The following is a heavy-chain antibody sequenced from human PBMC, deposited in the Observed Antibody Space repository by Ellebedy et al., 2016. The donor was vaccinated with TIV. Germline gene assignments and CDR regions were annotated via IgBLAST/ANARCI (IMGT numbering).Heavy chain of an antibody. Sequence: AASVKVSCKASGGTFSSYAVSWVRQAPGQGLEWMGGIIPILAISNYAQKFQGRVTITADKSTSTAYMELSSLRFEDTAVYYCARVLHDAFDMWGQGTMVTVSS. CDR1: GGTFSSYA. V-gene: IGHV1-69*10. J-gene: IGHJ3*02. CDR2: IIPILAIS. CDR3: ARVLHDAFDM.